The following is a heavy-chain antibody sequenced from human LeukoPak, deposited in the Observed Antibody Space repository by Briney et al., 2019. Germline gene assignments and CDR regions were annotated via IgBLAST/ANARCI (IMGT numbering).Heavy chain of an antibody. V-gene: IGHV4-30-4*08. CDR2: IYYSGST. Sequence: PSETLSLTCTVSGGSISSGDYYWSWIRQPPGKGLEWIGYIYYSGSTYYNPSLKSRVTISVDTSKNQFSLKLSSVTAADTAVYYCARVPGVFWSGYYGDYWGQGTLVTVSS. D-gene: IGHD3-3*01. CDR3: ARVPGVFWSGYYGDY. J-gene: IGHJ4*02. CDR1: GGSISSGDYY.